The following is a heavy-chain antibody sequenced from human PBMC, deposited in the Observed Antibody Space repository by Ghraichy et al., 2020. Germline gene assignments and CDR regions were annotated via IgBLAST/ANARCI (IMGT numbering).Heavy chain of an antibody. CDR3: ARAPVVVVTAMQYYYYYYGMDF. V-gene: IGHV1-2*02. D-gene: IGHD2-21*02. CDR1: GYTFTCYY. J-gene: IGHJ6*02. CDR2: INPNNGGT. Sequence: ASVKVSCKASGYTFTCYYIYWVRQAPGQGLEWMGWINPNNGGTNYAQKFQGRVTMSRDTSISTAYMELSRLRSDDTAVYYCARAPVVVVTAMQYYYYYYGMDFWGQGTTVTVSS.